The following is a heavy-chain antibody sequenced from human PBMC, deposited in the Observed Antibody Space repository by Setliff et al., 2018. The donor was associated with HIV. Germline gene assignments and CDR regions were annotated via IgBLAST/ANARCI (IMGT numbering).Heavy chain of an antibody. CDR2: INSNSGGT. CDR3: AREELRGTKVFDI. Sequence: SVKVSCKTSGYTFTAYYLHWVRQAPGQGLEYMGWINSNSGGTNYAQKFQGGVTMTRDTSVSSAYMELSRVRPDDTAVYYCAREELRGTKVFDIWGQGTMVT. V-gene: IGHV1-2*02. J-gene: IGHJ3*02. CDR1: GYTFTAYY. D-gene: IGHD3-10*01.